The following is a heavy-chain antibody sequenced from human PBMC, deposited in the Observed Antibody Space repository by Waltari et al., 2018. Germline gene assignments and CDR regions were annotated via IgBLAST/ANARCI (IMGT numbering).Heavy chain of an antibody. J-gene: IGHJ4*02. D-gene: IGHD2-8*01. V-gene: IGHV1-69*08. CDR2: IIPIIGIA. Sequence: QVQLVQSGAEVKKPGSSVKVSCKASGGTFSSYTISWVRQAPGQGLEWMGRIIPIIGIANYAQKFQGRGTITADKSTSTAYMELSSLRSEDTAVYYCARELNAPEYYFDYWGQGTLVTVSS. CDR3: ARELNAPEYYFDY. CDR1: GGTFSSYT.